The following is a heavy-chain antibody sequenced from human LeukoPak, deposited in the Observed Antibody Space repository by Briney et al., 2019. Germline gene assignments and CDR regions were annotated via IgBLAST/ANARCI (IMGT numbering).Heavy chain of an antibody. Sequence: WASVKVSCKASGYTFTSYDINWVRQATGQGLEWMGWMNPNSGNTGYAQKFQGRVTITRNTSISTAYMELSSLRSEDTAVYYCARPGGYYYYMDVWGKGTTVTVSS. CDR3: ARPGGYYYYMDV. V-gene: IGHV1-8*03. J-gene: IGHJ6*03. D-gene: IGHD3-16*01. CDR2: MNPNSGNT. CDR1: GYTFTSYD.